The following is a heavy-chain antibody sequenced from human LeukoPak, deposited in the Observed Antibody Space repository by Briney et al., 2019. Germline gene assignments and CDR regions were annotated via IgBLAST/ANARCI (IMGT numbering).Heavy chain of an antibody. CDR2: IYYSGST. CDR3: ARWREWLPRLDY. CDR1: GGSISSSSYY. V-gene: IGHV4-39*01. J-gene: IGHJ4*02. Sequence: PSETLSLTCTVSGGSISSSSYYWGWIRQPPGKGLERIGSIYYSGSTYYNPSLKSRVTISVDTSKNQFSLKLSSVTAADTAVYYCARWREWLPRLDYWGQGTLVTVSS. D-gene: IGHD3-3*01.